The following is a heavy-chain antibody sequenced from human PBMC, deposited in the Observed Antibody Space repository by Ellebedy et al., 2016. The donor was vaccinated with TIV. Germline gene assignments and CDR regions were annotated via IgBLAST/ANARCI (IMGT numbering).Heavy chain of an antibody. Sequence: GGSLRLSCAASGFTFSDYYMNWVRQAPGKGLEWIAYISDSATTIKYADSVKGRFTVSRDNAKNSLFLQMSSLRADDTAIYYCARVLGYGGSRFYFDYWGQGSLVTVSP. D-gene: IGHD5-12*01. CDR1: GFTFSDYY. J-gene: IGHJ4*02. CDR3: ARVLGYGGSRFYFDY. V-gene: IGHV3-11*01. CDR2: ISDSATTI.